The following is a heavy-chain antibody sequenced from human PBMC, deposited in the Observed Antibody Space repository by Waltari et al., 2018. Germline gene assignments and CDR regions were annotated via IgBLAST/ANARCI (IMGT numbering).Heavy chain of an antibody. J-gene: IGHJ4*02. CDR1: GDSVSSNSAA. CDR2: TYYRSKWYI. D-gene: IGHD1-26*01. CDR3: ARETGGVGSTVDS. Sequence: QVQLQQSAPGLVKPSQTLSLTCAISGDSVSSNSAAWNWIRQFPSRGLEWLGRTYYRSKWYIEYAVSVKSRITINPDTSKNQISLLLNSVTPGETAVYYCARETGGVGSTVDSWAQGTLVTVSS. V-gene: IGHV6-1*01.